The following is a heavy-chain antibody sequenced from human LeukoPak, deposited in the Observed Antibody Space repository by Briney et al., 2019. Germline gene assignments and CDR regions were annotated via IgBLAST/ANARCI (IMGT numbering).Heavy chain of an antibody. V-gene: IGHV4-39*07. D-gene: IGHD1-26*01. CDR1: GASISYTTYY. J-gene: IGHJ4*02. CDR3: AREGYSGSYSYFDY. CDR2: LYYREST. Sequence: SETLSLTCTVSGASISYTTYYWGWIRQPPGKGLEWIGSLYYRESTYYNPSLKSRVTISLDTSKNQFSLKLSSVTAADTAVYYCAREGYSGSYSYFDYWGQGTLVTVSS.